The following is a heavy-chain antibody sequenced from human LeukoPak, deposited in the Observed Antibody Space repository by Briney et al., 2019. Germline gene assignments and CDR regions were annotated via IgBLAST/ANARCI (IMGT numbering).Heavy chain of an antibody. D-gene: IGHD3-22*01. J-gene: IGHJ4*02. CDR1: GGSISSYY. CDR3: ARRGGIVVVITPFDY. Sequence: PSETPSLTCTVSGGSISSYYWSWIRQPPGKGLEWIGYIYYSGSTNYNPSLKSRVTISLDTSKNQFSLKLSSVTAADTAVYYCARRGGIVVVITPFDYWGQGTLVTVSS. CDR2: IYYSGST. V-gene: IGHV4-59*12.